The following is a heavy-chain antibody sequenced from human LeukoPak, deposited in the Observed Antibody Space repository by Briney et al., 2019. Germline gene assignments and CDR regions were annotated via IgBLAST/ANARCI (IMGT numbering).Heavy chain of an antibody. Sequence: GASVKVSCKASGYTFTSYDINWVRQATGQGLEWMGWMNPNSGNTGYAQKFQGRVTMARNTSISTAYMELSSLRSEDTAVYYCARRRLGYGGNAFDIWGQGTMVTVSS. D-gene: IGHD4-23*01. CDR1: GYTFTSYD. CDR3: ARRRLGYGGNAFDI. CDR2: MNPNSGNT. V-gene: IGHV1-8*01. J-gene: IGHJ3*02.